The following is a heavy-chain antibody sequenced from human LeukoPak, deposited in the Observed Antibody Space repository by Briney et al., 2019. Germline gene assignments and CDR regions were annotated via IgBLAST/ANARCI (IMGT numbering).Heavy chain of an antibody. CDR3: VRGYSYNSRGYPH. D-gene: IGHD3-22*01. J-gene: IGHJ1*01. Sequence: GASVKVSCTASGGTFSNYTISWVRQAPGQGLEWMGRIFPILDIANYAQKFQGRVAMTADKSTSTAYMDLSSLRSEDTAVYYCVRGYSYNSRGYPHWGQGTLVIVSS. V-gene: IGHV1-69*02. CDR1: GGTFSNYT. CDR2: IFPILDIA.